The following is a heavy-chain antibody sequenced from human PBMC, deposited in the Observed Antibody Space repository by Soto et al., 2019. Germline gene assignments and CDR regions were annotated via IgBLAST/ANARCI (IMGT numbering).Heavy chain of an antibody. CDR2: ISYDGSEK. CDR1: GFTFRNFG. J-gene: IGHJ4*02. CDR3: VKDSSPGGYFDS. D-gene: IGHD2-15*01. Sequence: QVQLVESGGGVVHPGRSLRLSCAVSGFTFRNFGMHWVRQAPGKGLEWVAVISYDGSEKYYAESVKGRFTVFRDNYKNTLSLQMNSLRSDDTAMYYCVKDSSPGGYFDSWGQGTLVTVSS. V-gene: IGHV3-30*18.